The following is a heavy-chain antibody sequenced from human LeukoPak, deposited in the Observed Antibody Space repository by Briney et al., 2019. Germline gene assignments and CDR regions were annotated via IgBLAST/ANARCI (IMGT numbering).Heavy chain of an antibody. D-gene: IGHD3-3*01. V-gene: IGHV4-59*01. CDR3: ASGTIFGVIAPYCFHS. J-gene: IGHJ4*02. CDR1: AGSISSYY. Sequence: SETQSLTCTVSAGSISSYYWNWIRQVPGKGLEWIGYIFYGANTYYNPSLKDRVTMSMDTSKSQVSLKLTSVTAADTAVYYCASGTIFGVIAPYCFHSWGQGTLVTVSP. CDR2: IFYGANT.